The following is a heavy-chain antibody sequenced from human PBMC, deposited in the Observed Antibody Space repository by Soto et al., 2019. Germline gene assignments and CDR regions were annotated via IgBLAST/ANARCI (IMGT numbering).Heavy chain of an antibody. CDR1: GYTFTSYA. CDR2: IDADNGNT. Sequence: QVQLVQSGAEEKKPGASVKVSCKASGYTFTSYAMHWVRQAPGQRLEWMAWIDADNGNTKYAQKFQDRVTMTRDTSASTAYMELSSLRSEDTAVYYCARGAKCVASWGHGTMGTDSS. CDR3: ARGAKCVAS. J-gene: IGHJ3*02. V-gene: IGHV1-3*05.